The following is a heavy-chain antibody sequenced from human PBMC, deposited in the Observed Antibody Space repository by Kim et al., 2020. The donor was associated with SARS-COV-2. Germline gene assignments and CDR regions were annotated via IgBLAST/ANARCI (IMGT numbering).Heavy chain of an antibody. CDR2: T. D-gene: IGHD4-17*01. J-gene: IGHJ4*02. CDR3: ARRGYGDYDDY. Sequence: TNYSPSFQGHVTISADKSISTAYLQWSSLKASDTAMYYCARRGYGDYDDYWGQGTLVTVSS. V-gene: IGHV5-10-1*01.